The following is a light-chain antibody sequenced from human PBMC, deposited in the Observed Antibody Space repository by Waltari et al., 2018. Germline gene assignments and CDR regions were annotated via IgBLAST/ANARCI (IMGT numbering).Light chain of an antibody. CDR3: SSYAGSGTVV. CDR1: SSDIGRYNL. Sequence: TQPPSASGSPGQSVAISCTGTSSDIGRYNLVSWYQQDPGKAPKLIVYDVTKRPSGVPDRFSGSKSGNTASLIVSGLQAGDEADYYCSSYAGSGTVVFGGGTKLTVL. V-gene: IGLV2-8*01. CDR2: DVT. J-gene: IGLJ2*01.